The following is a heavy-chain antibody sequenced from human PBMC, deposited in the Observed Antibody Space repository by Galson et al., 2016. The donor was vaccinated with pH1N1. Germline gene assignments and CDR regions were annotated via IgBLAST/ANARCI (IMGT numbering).Heavy chain of an antibody. CDR3: AKVRLEWELGGGWFDP. D-gene: IGHD1-26*01. V-gene: IGHV3-23*01. J-gene: IGHJ5*02. Sequence: SLRLSCAASGFKASGFTFSNYAMSWVRQAPGKGLEWVSTISGGDGSTYYADSVKGRFTISRDNSKNTLYLQMNSLRAEDTAIYYCAKVRLEWELGGGWFDPWGQGTLVTVSS. CDR2: ISGGDGST. CDR1: GFTFSNYA.